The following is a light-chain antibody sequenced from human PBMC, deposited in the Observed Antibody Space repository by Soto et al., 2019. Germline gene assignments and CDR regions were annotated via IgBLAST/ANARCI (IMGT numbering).Light chain of an antibody. J-gene: IGKJ1*01. CDR3: QQYRSWPRT. CDR2: GAS. V-gene: IGKV3-15*01. CDR1: QDVMYD. Sequence: EIVLTQSPATLSVSPGGRATLSCRASQDVMYDLAWYQQKPGQAPRLLVYGASTRATDAPPRFRGSGSGTELSLTIISLQSEDFATDYCQQYRSWPRTFGQGSRVEIK.